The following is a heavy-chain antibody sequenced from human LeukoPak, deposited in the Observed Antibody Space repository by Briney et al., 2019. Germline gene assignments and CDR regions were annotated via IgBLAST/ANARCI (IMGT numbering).Heavy chain of an antibody. Sequence: PGETLRLSCAASGFTVSSNYMSWVRQAPGKGMEWVSVVYSGGSTYYTDSVKGRFTTSRDNSKNTQYLQMNSLRAEDTAVYYCASWLLRLGELSIHFDYWGQGTLVTGS. D-gene: IGHD3-16*02. CDR2: VYSGGST. J-gene: IGHJ4*02. CDR1: GFTVSSNY. V-gene: IGHV3-66*01. CDR3: ASWLLRLGELSIHFDY.